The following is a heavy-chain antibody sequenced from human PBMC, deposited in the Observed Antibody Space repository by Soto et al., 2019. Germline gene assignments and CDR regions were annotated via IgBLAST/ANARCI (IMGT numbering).Heavy chain of an antibody. D-gene: IGHD5-12*01. Sequence: QVQLQESGPGLVKPSETLSLTCTVSSGSISSYYWSWIRQPPGKGLEWIGYIYYSGSTNYNPSLKSRVTLSVDTSKNQFSLKLSSVTAADTAVYYCARSRSYDTPVFDYWGQGTLVTVSS. CDR1: SGSISSYY. V-gene: IGHV4-59*08. CDR3: ARSRSYDTPVFDY. J-gene: IGHJ4*02. CDR2: IYYSGST.